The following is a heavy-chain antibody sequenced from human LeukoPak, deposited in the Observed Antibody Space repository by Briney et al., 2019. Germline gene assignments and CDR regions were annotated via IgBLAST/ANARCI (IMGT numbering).Heavy chain of an antibody. CDR1: GYSISSGYY. CDR2: IYHSGST. V-gene: IGHV4-38-2*01. Sequence: SETLSLTXAVSGYSISSGYYWGWIRQPPGKGLEWIGSIYHSGSTYYNPSLKSRVTISVDTSKNQFSLKLSSVTAADTAVFYCARQEYDFWSGYYIDYFDYWGQGTLVTVSS. CDR3: ARQEYDFWSGYYIDYFDY. J-gene: IGHJ4*02. D-gene: IGHD3-3*01.